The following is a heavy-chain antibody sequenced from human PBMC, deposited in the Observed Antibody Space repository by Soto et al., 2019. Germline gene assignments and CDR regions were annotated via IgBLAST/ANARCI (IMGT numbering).Heavy chain of an antibody. D-gene: IGHD5-18*01. CDR1: GYTFTSYA. V-gene: IGHV1-3*01. CDR3: ARATAMVRDAFDI. CDR2: INAGNGNT. J-gene: IGHJ3*02. Sequence: ASVKVSCKASGYTFTSYAMHWVRQAPGQRLEWMGWINAGNGNTKYSQKFQGRVTITRDTSASTAYMELSSLRSEDTAVYYCARATAMVRDAFDIWGQGTMVTVSS.